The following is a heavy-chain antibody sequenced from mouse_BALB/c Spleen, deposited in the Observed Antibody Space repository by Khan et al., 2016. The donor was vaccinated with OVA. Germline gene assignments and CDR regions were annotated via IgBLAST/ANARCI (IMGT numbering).Heavy chain of an antibody. V-gene: IGHV5-12-2*01. Sequence: EVELVESGGGLVQPGGSLKLSCAASGFTFSSYIMSWVRQTPEKSLEWVAYISNGGGSPYYLDTVKGRFTISRDNAKNTLYLEMSSLKSEDTAMYYCARHGNYVSFDYWGQGTTLTVSS. CDR1: GFTFSSYI. D-gene: IGHD2-1*01. CDR2: ISNGGGSP. J-gene: IGHJ2*01. CDR3: ARHGNYVSFDY.